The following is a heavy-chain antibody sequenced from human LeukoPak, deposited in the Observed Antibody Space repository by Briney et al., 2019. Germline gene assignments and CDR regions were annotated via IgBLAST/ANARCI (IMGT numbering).Heavy chain of an antibody. CDR2: IASDGSST. Sequence: GGSLRLSCEGSAFIFSGHWMNWVRQAPEKGLVWVSRIASDGSSTTYAGSVKGRFSISRDNAKNTLYLQMNSLRVEDTAVYYCARGRPHGNDYWGQGTLVTVSS. J-gene: IGHJ4*02. CDR3: ARGRPHGNDY. V-gene: IGHV3-74*01. CDR1: AFIFSGHW. D-gene: IGHD4-23*01.